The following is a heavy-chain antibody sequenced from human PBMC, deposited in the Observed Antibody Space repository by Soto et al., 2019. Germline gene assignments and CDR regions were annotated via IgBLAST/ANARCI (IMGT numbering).Heavy chain of an antibody. D-gene: IGHD4-17*01. J-gene: IGHJ4*02. Sequence: QVQLEESGGGVVQPGRSLRLSCEASGFTFNTYSMHWVRQPPGKGLEWRAAIWYYGTQKYYADSVKGRFIISRDNSKKTLYLEMNSLRAEDTAVYYCARAGGTTVTGLWHFDSWGQGTLVTVSS. V-gene: IGHV3-33*01. CDR1: GFTFNTYS. CDR3: ARAGGTTVTGLWHFDS. CDR2: IWYYGTQK.